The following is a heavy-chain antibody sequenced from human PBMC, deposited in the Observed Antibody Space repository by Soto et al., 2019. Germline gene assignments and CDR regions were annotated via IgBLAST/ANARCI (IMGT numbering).Heavy chain of an antibody. Sequence: SETLSLTWVVSGGALSDDFWSWIRQPPGMALEWIGEINHLGSINYNPSLKSRVTMSVDTSKNQFSLTLNSVTAADTATYYCARGGISHWAYFYYMDVWDRGTTVTVSS. CDR2: INHLGSI. V-gene: IGHV4-34*01. CDR3: ARGGISHWAYFYYMDV. J-gene: IGHJ6*03. CDR1: GGALSDDF. D-gene: IGHD2-21*01.